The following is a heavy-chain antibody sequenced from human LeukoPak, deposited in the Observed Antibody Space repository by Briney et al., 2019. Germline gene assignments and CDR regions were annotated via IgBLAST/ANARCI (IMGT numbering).Heavy chain of an antibody. CDR1: GGSFSGYY. CDR3: ARPPARKYYYGSGSYYFDY. CDR2: INRSGST. V-gene: IGHV4-34*01. Sequence: SETLSLTCAVYGGSFSGYYWSWIRQPPGKGLEWIGEINRSGSTNYNPSLKSRVTISVDTSKNQFSLKLSSVTAADTAVYYCARPPARKYYYGSGSYYFDYWGQGTLVTVSS. D-gene: IGHD3-10*01. J-gene: IGHJ4*02.